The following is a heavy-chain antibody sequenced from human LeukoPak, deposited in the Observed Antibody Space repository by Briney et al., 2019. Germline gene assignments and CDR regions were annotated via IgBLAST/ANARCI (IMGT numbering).Heavy chain of an antibody. CDR2: INPSGGST. J-gene: IGHJ6*02. CDR3: ARDFDSSGYYYYYGMDV. V-gene: IGHV1-46*01. Sequence: ASVKVSCKASGYTFTSYYMHWVRQAPGQGLEWMGIINPSGGSTSYAQKFQGGVTMTRDTSTSTVYMELSSLRSEDTAVYYCARDFDSSGYYYYYGMDVWGQGTTVTVSS. CDR1: GYTFTSYY. D-gene: IGHD3-22*01.